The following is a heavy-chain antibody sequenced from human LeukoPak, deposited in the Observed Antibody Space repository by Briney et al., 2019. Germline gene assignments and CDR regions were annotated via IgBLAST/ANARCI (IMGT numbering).Heavy chain of an antibody. CDR3: ARSRYDYIWGTDY. J-gene: IGHJ4*02. Sequence: GGSLRLSCAASGFTVSSYYMSWVRQAPGKGLEWVSVLYSDYSTYYADSVKGRFTISRDNAKNTLYLQMNSLRDEDTAVFYCARSRYDYIWGTDYWGQGTLVTISS. D-gene: IGHD3-16*01. CDR1: GFTVSSYY. V-gene: IGHV3-53*01. CDR2: LYSDYST.